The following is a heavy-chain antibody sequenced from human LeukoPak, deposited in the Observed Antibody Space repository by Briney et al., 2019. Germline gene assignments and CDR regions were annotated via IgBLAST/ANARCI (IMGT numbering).Heavy chain of an antibody. CDR2: MNPNSGNT. Sequence: ASVKVSCKASGYTFTSYDINWVRQATGQGLEWMGWMNPNSGNTGYAQKFQGRVTMTRNTSISTVYMELSSLRSEDTAVYYCAREDYGDYYYYMDVWGKGTTVTIFS. J-gene: IGHJ6*03. CDR3: AREDYGDYYYYMDV. V-gene: IGHV1-8*01. CDR1: GYTFTSYD. D-gene: IGHD4-17*01.